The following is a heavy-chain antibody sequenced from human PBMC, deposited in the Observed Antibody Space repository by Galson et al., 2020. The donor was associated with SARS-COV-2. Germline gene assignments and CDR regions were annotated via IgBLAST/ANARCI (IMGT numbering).Heavy chain of an antibody. CDR1: GFSLSLTGVG. J-gene: IGHJ3*01. CDR3: AHKPPGGPVADAFDV. CDR2: IYWDDDK. Sequence: KMSGPTLVKPTQTPTLTCNFSGFSLSLTGVGVGWIRQPTGQALEWLALIYWDDDKRYRPSLKSRLTITRDTSKNQVVLTMANMDPVDTGTYFCAHKPPGGPVADAFDVWGRGTMVTVSS. V-gene: IGHV2-5*02. D-gene: IGHD3-10*01.